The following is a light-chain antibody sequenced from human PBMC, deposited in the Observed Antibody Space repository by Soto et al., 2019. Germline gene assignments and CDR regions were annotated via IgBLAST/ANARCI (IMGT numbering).Light chain of an antibody. V-gene: IGKV1-33*01. CDR3: QHPKWA. CDR1: QDITNY. Sequence: DIQMTQSPSSLSASVGDRVTITCQASQDITNYLNWYQQKPGRAPRLLLYDASSLETGVPSRFSGSGSGTDFTLTISSLQPEDSGTYYCQHPKWAFGQGTTVEI. J-gene: IGKJ1*01. CDR2: DAS.